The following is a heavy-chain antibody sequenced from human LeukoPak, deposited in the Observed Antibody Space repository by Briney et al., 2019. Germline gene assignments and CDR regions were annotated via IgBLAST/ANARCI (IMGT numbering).Heavy chain of an antibody. CDR2: IYYSGST. CDR3: ARGRVSSSTWYSTYYYYFYMDV. CDR1: GGSITGYY. J-gene: IGHJ6*03. Sequence: SETLSLTCSVSGGSITGYYWSWIRQPPGKGLEWIGYIYYSGSTNFNPSLNGRVSISRDTTKNLFSLRLRSVTAADTAVYFCARGRVSSSTWYSTYYYYFYMDVWGKGTTVTVSS. V-gene: IGHV4-59*01. D-gene: IGHD1-1*01.